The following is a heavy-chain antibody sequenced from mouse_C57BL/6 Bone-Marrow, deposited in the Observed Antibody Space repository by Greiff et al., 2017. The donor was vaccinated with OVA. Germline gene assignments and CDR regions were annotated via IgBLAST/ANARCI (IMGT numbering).Heavy chain of an antibody. CDR3: ARVGLLRNYAMDY. CDR2: ISDGGSYT. V-gene: IGHV5-4*01. CDR1: GFTFSSYA. D-gene: IGHD2-3*01. Sequence: EVHLVESGGGLVKPGGSLKLSCAASGFTFSSYAMSWVRQTPEKRLEWVATISDGGSYTYYPDNVKGRFTISRDNAKNNLYLQMSHLKSEDTAMYYCARVGLLRNYAMDYWGQGTSVTVSS. J-gene: IGHJ4*01.